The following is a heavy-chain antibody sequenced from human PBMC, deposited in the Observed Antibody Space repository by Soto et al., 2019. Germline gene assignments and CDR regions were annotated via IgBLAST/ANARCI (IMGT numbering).Heavy chain of an antibody. D-gene: IGHD1-26*01. CDR1: GGSISSSSYY. Sequence: PSETLSLTCTVSGGSISSSSYYWGWIRQPPGKGLEWIGSIYYSGSTYYNPSLKSRVTISVDTSKNQFSLKLSSVTAADTAVYYCARHLGARRPYYYYYMDVWGKGTTVTVSS. CDR2: IYYSGST. V-gene: IGHV4-39*01. CDR3: ARHLGARRPYYYYYMDV. J-gene: IGHJ6*03.